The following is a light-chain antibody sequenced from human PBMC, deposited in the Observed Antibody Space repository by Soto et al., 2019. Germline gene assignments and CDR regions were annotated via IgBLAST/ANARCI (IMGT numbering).Light chain of an antibody. V-gene: IGKV1-39*01. CDR3: QQSYSTPPT. CDR2: GAS. J-gene: IGKJ4*01. Sequence: ASAGDTVSITCRASQSISSYLNWYQQRPGKAPKLLIYGASSLQSGVPSRFSGSGSETDFTLTITSLQPEDFATYYCQQSYSTPPTFGGGTRWIS. CDR1: QSISSY.